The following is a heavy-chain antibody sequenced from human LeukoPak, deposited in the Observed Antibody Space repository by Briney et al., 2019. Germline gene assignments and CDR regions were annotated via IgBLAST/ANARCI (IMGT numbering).Heavy chain of an antibody. Sequence: SETLSLTCTVSGGSISSGDYYWSWIRQPPEKGLEWIGYIYYSGSTYYNPSLKSRVTISVDTSKNQFSLKLSSVTAADTAVYYCARVTTVLPFDIWGQGTMVTVSS. D-gene: IGHD1-1*01. J-gene: IGHJ3*02. CDR2: IYYSGST. CDR1: GGSISSGDYY. CDR3: ARVTTVLPFDI. V-gene: IGHV4-30-4*02.